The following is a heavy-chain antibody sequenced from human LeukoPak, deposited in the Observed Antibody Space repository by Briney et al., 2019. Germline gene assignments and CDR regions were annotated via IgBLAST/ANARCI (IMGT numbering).Heavy chain of an antibody. Sequence: GGSLRLSCAASGFTFDDYAMHWVRQAPGKGLEWVSLISWDGGSTYYADSVKGRFTISRDNSKNSLYLQMSSLRAEDTALYYCAKEYSTHSHYYYYMDVWGKGTTVTVSS. CDR2: ISWDGGST. V-gene: IGHV3-43D*04. CDR3: AKEYSTHSHYYYYMDV. D-gene: IGHD6-13*01. J-gene: IGHJ6*03. CDR1: GFTFDDYA.